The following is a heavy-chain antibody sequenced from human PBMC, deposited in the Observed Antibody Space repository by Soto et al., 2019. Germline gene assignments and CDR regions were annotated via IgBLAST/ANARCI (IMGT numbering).Heavy chain of an antibody. V-gene: IGHV3-7*03. Sequence: EVQLLGSGGGLVQPGGSLRLSCVGSGCTFSTYWMNWVRQAPGKGLEWVANINPDGNVGTYVDSVRGRFTTSRDNAKNSLYLQMNSLRADDTAVYFCAGWGGHDYNDWGQGIMVTVSS. CDR1: GCTFSTYW. D-gene: IGHD4-4*01. CDR2: INPDGNVG. J-gene: IGHJ4*02. CDR3: AGWGGHDYND.